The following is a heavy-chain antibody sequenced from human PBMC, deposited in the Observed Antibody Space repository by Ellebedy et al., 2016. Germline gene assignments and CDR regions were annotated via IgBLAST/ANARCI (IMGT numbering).Heavy chain of an antibody. CDR3: ARRGVTTNYWYFDL. J-gene: IGHJ2*01. V-gene: IGHV4-34*01. CDR2: INHSGST. Sequence: LETLSLTCAVYGGSFSGYYWSWIRQPPGKGLEWIGEINHSGSTNYNPSLKSRVTISVDTSKNQFSLKLSSVTAAETAVYYCARRGVTTNYWYFDLWGRGTLVTVSS. D-gene: IGHD4-17*01. CDR1: GGSFSGYY.